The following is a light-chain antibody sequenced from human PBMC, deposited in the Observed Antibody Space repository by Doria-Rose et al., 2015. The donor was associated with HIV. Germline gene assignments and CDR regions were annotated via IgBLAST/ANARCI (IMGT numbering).Light chain of an antibody. CDR3: QQYYDTPS. J-gene: IGKJ3*01. CDR1: QSLLYTSKNY. V-gene: IGKV4-1*01. CDR2: WAS. Sequence: DIRVTQSPESLGMSLGERATLNCKSNQSLLYTSKNYLAWYQQKPGQPPKLLIYWASTRQSGVPARFSGGGSGTGFTLTISSLEAEDVAVYYCQQYYDTPSFGPGTTVDIK.